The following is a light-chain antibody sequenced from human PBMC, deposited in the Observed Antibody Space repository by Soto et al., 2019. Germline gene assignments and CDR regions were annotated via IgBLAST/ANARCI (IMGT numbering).Light chain of an antibody. CDR2: KAS. V-gene: IGKV1-5*03. J-gene: IGKJ2*01. CDR3: QQYNSYSPYT. Sequence: DIQMTQSPSTLSASVGDRVTITCRASQRISSWLAWYQQKPGKAPKLLIYKASSLESGVPSRFSGSGSGTEFTLNISSLQPDDFATYYCQQYNSYSPYTFGQGTKLEIK. CDR1: QRISSW.